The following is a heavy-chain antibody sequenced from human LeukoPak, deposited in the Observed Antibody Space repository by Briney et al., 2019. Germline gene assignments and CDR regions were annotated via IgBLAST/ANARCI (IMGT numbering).Heavy chain of an antibody. J-gene: IGHJ4*02. CDR2: IYYSGST. CDR1: GGSISSSSYY. D-gene: IGHD1-26*01. CDR3: ARDRILRSPLYYFDY. Sequence: PSETLSLTCTVSGGSISSSSYYWGWIRQPPGKGLEWIGSIYYSGSTYYNPSLKSRVTISVDTSKNQFSLKLSSVTAADTAVYYCARDRILRSPLYYFDYWGQGTLVTVSS. V-gene: IGHV4-39*07.